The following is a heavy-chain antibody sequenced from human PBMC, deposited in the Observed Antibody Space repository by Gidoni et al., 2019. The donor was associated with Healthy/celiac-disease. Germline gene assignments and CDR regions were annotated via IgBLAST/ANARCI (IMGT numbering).Heavy chain of an antibody. CDR3: ARDSSYDY. Sequence: QVQLQQWGAGLLTPSETLSLTCAVYGGSFSGYYWSWIRQPPGKGLEWIGEINHSGSTNYNPSLKSRVTISVDTSKNQFSLKLSSVTAADTAVYYCARDSSYDYWGQGTLVTVSS. CDR2: INHSGST. V-gene: IGHV4-34*01. CDR1: GGSFSGYY. D-gene: IGHD2-2*01. J-gene: IGHJ4*02.